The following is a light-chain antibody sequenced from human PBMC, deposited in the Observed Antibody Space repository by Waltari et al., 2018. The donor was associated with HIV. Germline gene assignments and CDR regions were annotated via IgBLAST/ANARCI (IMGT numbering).Light chain of an antibody. V-gene: IGLV2-11*01. CDR2: DVD. Sequence: QSALPQPRSVSGSPGQSVTLSCTGTSRDVGGYDYVSWYQQHPGKAPKLVIYDVDKRPSGVPDRFSGSKSGNTASLTISGLQAEDEVDYYCCSYAGSYTYVFGTGTKVTVL. CDR1: SRDVGGYDY. J-gene: IGLJ1*01. CDR3: CSYAGSYTYV.